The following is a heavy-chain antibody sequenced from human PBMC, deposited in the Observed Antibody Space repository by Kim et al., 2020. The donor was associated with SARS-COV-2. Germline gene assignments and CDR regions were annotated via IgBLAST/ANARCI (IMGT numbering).Heavy chain of an antibody. CDR3: AREESYYYGMDV. J-gene: IGHJ6*02. V-gene: IGHV4-30-2*05. Sequence: YHTPSLKSRVTISVDTSKNQFSLKLSSVTAADTAVYYCAREESYYYGMDVWGQGTTVTVSS.